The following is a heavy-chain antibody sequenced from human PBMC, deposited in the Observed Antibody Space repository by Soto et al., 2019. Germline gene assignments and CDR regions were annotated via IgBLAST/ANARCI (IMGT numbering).Heavy chain of an antibody. CDR3: TTVEPLKRIDAFDI. V-gene: IGHV3-15*01. CDR1: GFTFSNAW. CDR2: IKSKTDGGTT. J-gene: IGHJ3*02. Sequence: GGSLRLSCAASGFTFSNAWMSWVRQAPGKGLEWVGRIKSKTDGGTTDYAAPVKGRFTISRDDSKNTLYLQMNSLKTEDTAVYYCTTVEPLKRIDAFDIWGQGTMVTVSS.